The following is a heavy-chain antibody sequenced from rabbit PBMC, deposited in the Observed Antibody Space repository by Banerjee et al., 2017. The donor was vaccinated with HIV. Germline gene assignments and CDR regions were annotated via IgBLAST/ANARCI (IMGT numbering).Heavy chain of an antibody. J-gene: IGHJ6*01. D-gene: IGHD7-1*01. CDR3: ASNAGYSGDSAVWGL. Sequence: SVEESGGDLVKPEGSLTLTCTASGFSFSSGYYMCWVRQAPGKGLEWIACIATNSGGTRYASWVNGRFTISKTSSTTVTLQMTSLTAADTATYFCASNAGYSGDSAVWGLRGPGTLVTVS. CDR1: GFSFSSGYY. V-gene: IGHV1S40*01. CDR2: IATNSGGT.